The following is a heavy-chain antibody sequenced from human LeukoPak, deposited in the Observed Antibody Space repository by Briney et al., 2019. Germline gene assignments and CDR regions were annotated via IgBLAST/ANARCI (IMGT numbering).Heavy chain of an antibody. Sequence: GGSLRLSCAASGFPFSRYTMNWVRQAPGKGLEWVSSISSSSGYIYYADPVKGRFTISRDNAKNSLYLQMNSLRVEDTAVYYCAKVVVSSGPLDSWGQGTLVTVSS. J-gene: IGHJ4*02. D-gene: IGHD3-22*01. CDR1: GFPFSRYT. CDR3: AKVVVSSGPLDS. CDR2: ISSSSGYI. V-gene: IGHV3-21*01.